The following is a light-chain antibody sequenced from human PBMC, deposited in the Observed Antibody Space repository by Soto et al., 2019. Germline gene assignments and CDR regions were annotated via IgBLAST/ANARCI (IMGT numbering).Light chain of an antibody. CDR3: SSYTSISTRV. J-gene: IGLJ3*02. CDR2: DVS. Sequence: QSALTQPASVSGSPGQWITISCTGTSSDVGGYNYVSWYQQHPGKAPKLMIYDVSNRPSGVSNRFSGSKSGNTAFLTTSGLHDEDEADYYRSSYTSISTRVFGGGTKLTVL. V-gene: IGLV2-14*01. CDR1: SSDVGGYNY.